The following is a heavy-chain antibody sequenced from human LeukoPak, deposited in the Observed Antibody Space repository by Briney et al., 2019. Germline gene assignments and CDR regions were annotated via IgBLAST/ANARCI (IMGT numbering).Heavy chain of an antibody. Sequence: SETLSLTCTVSGDSFSSYYWSWLRQSPGKGLEWIAYISDSGSTNHTHSLMSRVTISIHTSKKQLSLKLRSVPAADTAVYHIARHSGLYSDCYFDYCVQGTLVSVSS. CDR1: GDSFSSYY. CDR3: ARHSGLYSDCYFDY. D-gene: IGHD1-26*01. J-gene: IGHJ4*02. CDR2: ISDSGST. V-gene: IGHV4-59*08.